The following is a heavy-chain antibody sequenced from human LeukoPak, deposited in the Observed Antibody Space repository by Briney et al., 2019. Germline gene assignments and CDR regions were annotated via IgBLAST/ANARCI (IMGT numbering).Heavy chain of an antibody. CDR2: IYYRGRT. J-gene: IGHJ1*01. V-gene: IGHV4-59*08. D-gene: IGHD5-12*01. CDR1: GGSLSSYY. CDR3: ARQSDYLGYFEH. Sequence: NTSETLSLTCTVSGGSLSSYYWSWIRQPPGKGLEWIGYIYYRGRTKYNPSLQSRVTISVDTSRNQFFLRLSSVTAADTAVYYCARQSDYLGYFEHWGQGTLVTVSS.